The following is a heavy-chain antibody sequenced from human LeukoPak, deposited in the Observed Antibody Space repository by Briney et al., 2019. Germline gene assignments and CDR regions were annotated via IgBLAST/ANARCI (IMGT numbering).Heavy chain of an antibody. V-gene: IGHV4-34*01. Sequence: SDTLSLTCAVCGGSFSGYYWSWIRQPPGEALEGIGEIYHSGTTNYNPSINRRVTISVDTPKNHFTLNLTSVTAADTAVHYCARLYIGGYSRSTNYNWFDPWGQGTLVTVSS. CDR2: IYHSGTT. CDR1: GGSFSGYY. J-gene: IGHJ5*02. CDR3: ARLYIGGYSRSTNYNWFDP. D-gene: IGHD6-13*01.